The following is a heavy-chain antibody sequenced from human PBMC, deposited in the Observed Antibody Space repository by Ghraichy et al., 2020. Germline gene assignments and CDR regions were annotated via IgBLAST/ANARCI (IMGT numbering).Heavy chain of an antibody. CDR1: GFTFDDYT. J-gene: IGHJ4*02. V-gene: IGHV3-43*01. CDR3: AKDTRGRWLQFSDSFDY. CDR2: ISWDGGST. D-gene: IGHD5-24*01. Sequence: GSLRLSCAASGFTFDDYTMHWVRQAPGKGLEWVSLISWDGGSTYYADSVKGRFTISRDNSKNSLYLQMNSLRTEDTALYYCAKDTRGRWLQFSDSFDYLGQGTLVTVSS.